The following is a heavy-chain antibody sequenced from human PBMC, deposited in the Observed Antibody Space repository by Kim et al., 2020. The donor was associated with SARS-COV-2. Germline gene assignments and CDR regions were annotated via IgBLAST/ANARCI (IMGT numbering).Heavy chain of an antibody. D-gene: IGHD3-10*01. J-gene: IGHJ2*01. CDR3: AKVSGTVNWYFAL. CDR2: IYGSGVT. Sequence: GGSLRLSCAASGFGVNTNYMSWVRQAPGKGLEWVSDIYGSGVTYYTASVKGRFTIYRDDSKNTVHLQMNKLRLEDTGIYYCAKVSGTVNWYFALCGGGTL. V-gene: IGHV3-53*01. CDR1: GFGVNTNY.